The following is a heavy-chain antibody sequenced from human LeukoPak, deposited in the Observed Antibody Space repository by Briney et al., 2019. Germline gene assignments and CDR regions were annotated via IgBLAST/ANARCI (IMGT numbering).Heavy chain of an antibody. J-gene: IGHJ4*02. D-gene: IGHD4-17*01. CDR1: GFTFSSYA. CDR3: AISTVTTSGFDY. CDR2: ISGSVDNT. V-gene: IGHV3-23*01. Sequence: GGSLRLSCAASGFTFSSYAMSWVRQAPGKGLEWVSAISGSVDNTYYADSVKGRFTVSRDNSKNTLYLQMNSLRAEDTAVYYCAISTVTTSGFDYWGQGTLVTVSS.